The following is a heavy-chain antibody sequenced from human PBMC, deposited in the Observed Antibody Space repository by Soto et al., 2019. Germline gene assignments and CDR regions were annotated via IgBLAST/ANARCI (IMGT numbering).Heavy chain of an antibody. V-gene: IGHV3-23*01. J-gene: IGHJ3*01. CDR1: GCPFSTYA. Sequence: GSLRLSCAASGCPFSTYAMSWVRQAPGKGLQWVSTISGSASSTYYADSVKGRFTISRDNSKHTLYLQMNSLRAEDTAVYYCAKDPFLYDSVAASDGYEAFDVWRQLTMVPVS. D-gene: IGHD3-16*01. CDR3: AKDPFLYDSVAASDGYEAFDV. CDR2: ISGSASST.